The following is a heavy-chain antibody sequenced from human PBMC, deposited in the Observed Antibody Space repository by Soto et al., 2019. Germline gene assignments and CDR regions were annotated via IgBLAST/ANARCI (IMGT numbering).Heavy chain of an antibody. CDR2: AYYSGST. V-gene: IGHV4-59*01. CDR1: GGSISHYY. CDR3: ARDRSTYGGGGTGEVKENWFDP. D-gene: IGHD2-8*01. Sequence: SETLSLTCTVSGGSISHYYWSWIRQSPGKGLEWIGYAYYSGSTDYNPSLKSRVTMSVDTSKNHVSLKLNSVTTADTAVYYCARDRSTYGGGGTGEVKENWFDPWGPGTLVTVSS. J-gene: IGHJ5*02.